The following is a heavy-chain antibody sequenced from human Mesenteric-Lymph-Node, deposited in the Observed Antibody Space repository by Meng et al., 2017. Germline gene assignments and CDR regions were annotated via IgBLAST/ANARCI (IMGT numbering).Heavy chain of an antibody. CDR2: IYYSGST. Sequence: QVQLQESGPGLVKPSQTLSLTCTVSGGSISSGGFYWSWIRQHPGKGLEWIGYIYYSGSTYYNPSLRSRVAISIDTSKNQFSLKLNSVTAADTAVYYCARMIGSGPFDYWGQGTLVTVSS. J-gene: IGHJ4*02. V-gene: IGHV4-31*03. CDR3: ARMIGSGPFDY. CDR1: GGSISSGGFY. D-gene: IGHD6-19*01.